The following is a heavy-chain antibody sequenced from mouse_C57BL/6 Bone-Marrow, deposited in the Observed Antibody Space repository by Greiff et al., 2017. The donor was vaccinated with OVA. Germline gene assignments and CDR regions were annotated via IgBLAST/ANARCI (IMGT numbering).Heavy chain of an antibody. CDR3: ARYTPVVAPAFDV. CDR1: GFTFTDYY. J-gene: IGHJ1*03. CDR2: IRNKANGYTT. D-gene: IGHD1-1*01. V-gene: IGHV7-3*01. Sequence: EVHLVESGGGLVQPGGSLSLSCAASGFTFTDYYLSWVRQPPGKALEWLGFIRNKANGYTTEYSASVKGRFTISRDNSQSILYLQMNALRAEDSATYYCARYTPVVAPAFDVWGTGTTVTVSS.